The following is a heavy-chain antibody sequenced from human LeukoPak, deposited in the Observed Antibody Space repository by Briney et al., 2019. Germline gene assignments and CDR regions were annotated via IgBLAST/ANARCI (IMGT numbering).Heavy chain of an antibody. V-gene: IGHV3-23*01. CDR2: ISGSGGST. Sequence: GGSLRLSCAASGFTFSSYDMSWVRQAPGKGLEWVSAISGSGGSTYYADSVRGRFTISRDNSKNNVYLQMNSLSDEDRAIYYCVKDSDWGRYDDWGQGTVVTVSS. CDR3: VKDSDWGRYDD. D-gene: IGHD3-16*01. CDR1: GFTFSSYD. J-gene: IGHJ1*01.